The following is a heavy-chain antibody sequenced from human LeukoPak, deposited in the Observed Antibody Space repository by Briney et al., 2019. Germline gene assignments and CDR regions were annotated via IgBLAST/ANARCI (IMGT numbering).Heavy chain of an antibody. CDR2: INHSGST. V-gene: IGHV4-34*01. CDR1: GGSFSGYY. D-gene: IGHD6-13*01. Sequence: SETLFLTCAVYGGSFSGYYWSWIRQPPGKGLEWIGEINHSGSTNYNPSLKSRVAISVDTSKNQFSLRLISVTAADTAVYHCARGPRRAAAAPEYWGQGTLVSVSS. CDR3: ARGPRRAAAAPEY. J-gene: IGHJ4*02.